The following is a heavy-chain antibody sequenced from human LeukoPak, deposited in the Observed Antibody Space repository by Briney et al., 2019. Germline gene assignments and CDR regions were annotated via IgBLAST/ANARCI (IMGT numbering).Heavy chain of an antibody. Sequence: ASVKVSCKASGYTFTSYAMHWVRQAPGQGLEWMGGIIPIFGTANYTQKFQGRVTITADESTSTAYMELSSLRSEDTAVYYCARDGSTYYYDSSGYFEPDYWGQGTLVTVSS. CDR1: GYTFTSYA. CDR2: IIPIFGTA. D-gene: IGHD3-22*01. CDR3: ARDGSTYYYDSSGYFEPDY. J-gene: IGHJ4*02. V-gene: IGHV1-69*13.